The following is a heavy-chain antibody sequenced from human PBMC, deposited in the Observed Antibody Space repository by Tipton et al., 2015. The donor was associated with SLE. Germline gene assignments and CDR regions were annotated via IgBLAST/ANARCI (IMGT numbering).Heavy chain of an antibody. CDR2: IYYSGST. CDR3: ARGEQDIVVVVAAMNWFDP. V-gene: IGHV4-59*12. Sequence: TLSLTCTVSGGSISSYYWSWIRQPPGKGLEWIGYIYYSGSTNYNPSLKSRVTISVDTSKNQFSLKLSSVTAADTAVNYCARGEQDIVVVVAAMNWFDPWGQGTLVTVSS. J-gene: IGHJ5*02. CDR1: GGSISSYY. D-gene: IGHD2-15*01.